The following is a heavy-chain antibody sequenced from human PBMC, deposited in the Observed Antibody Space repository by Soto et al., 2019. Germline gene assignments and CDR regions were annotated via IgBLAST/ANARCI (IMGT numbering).Heavy chain of an antibody. V-gene: IGHV3-74*01. CDR1: GFTFSSYW. CDR3: AKDLVITMVRGVISRPLEY. CDR2: INSDGSST. J-gene: IGHJ4*01. Sequence: PGGSLRLSCAASGFTFSSYWMHWVRQAPGKGLVWVSRINSDGSSTNYADSVKGRFTISRDNAKNTLYLQMNSLRAEDTAVYYCAKDLVITMVRGVISRPLEYWGQGTLVNVSS. D-gene: IGHD3-10*01.